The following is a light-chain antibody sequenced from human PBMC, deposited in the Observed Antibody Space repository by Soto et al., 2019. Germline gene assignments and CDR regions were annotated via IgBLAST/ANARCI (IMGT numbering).Light chain of an antibody. V-gene: IGKV3-20*01. Sequence: PGESATLSCRANQVVSSSYLAWYQQKPGQAPRPLIYHASDRATGVPDRFSGSGSGTDFALTITRLEPEDFALFYCQQYGTFPFSFGQGTKLEIK. CDR1: QVVSSSY. CDR3: QQYGTFPFS. CDR2: HAS. J-gene: IGKJ2*01.